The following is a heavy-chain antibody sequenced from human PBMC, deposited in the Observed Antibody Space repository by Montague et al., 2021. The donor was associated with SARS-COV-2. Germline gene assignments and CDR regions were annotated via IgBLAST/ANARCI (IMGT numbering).Heavy chain of an antibody. CDR3: ARDSSSGSDWYYYYGMDV. V-gene: IGHV3-33*01. D-gene: IGHD6-13*01. CDR1: GFTFSSYG. CDR2: IWYDGSKN. Sequence: SLRLSCAASGFTFSSYGMPWVRQAPGKGLEWVAIIWYDGSKNYYADSVKGRFTISRDNSKNTLYLQMNTLRAEDTAVYYCARDSSSGSDWYYYYGMDVWGQGTTVTVSS. J-gene: IGHJ6*02.